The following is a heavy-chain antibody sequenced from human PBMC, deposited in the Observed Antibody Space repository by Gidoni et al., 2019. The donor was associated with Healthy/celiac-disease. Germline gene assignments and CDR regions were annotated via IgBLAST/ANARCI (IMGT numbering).Heavy chain of an antibody. CDR1: GGPISSSSYY. D-gene: IGHD3-9*01. CDR2: IYYSGST. Sequence: QLQLQESAPGPVTPSETLSLTCTVSGGPISSSSYYWGWIRQPPGKGLEWIGSIYYSGSTDYNPSLRSRVTISVNTSKIQFSLNLSSLTAADTAVYYCARDHRLAWGERRFDPWGQGTLVTVSS. CDR3: ARDHRLAWGERRFDP. V-gene: IGHV4-39*07. J-gene: IGHJ5*02.